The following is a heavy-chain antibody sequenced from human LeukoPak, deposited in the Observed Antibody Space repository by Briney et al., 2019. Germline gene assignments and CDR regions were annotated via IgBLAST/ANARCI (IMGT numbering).Heavy chain of an antibody. CDR3: ARGLLVVVVPAAIRYWYFDL. V-gene: IGHV4-61*02. CDR2: IYTSGST. J-gene: IGHJ2*01. CDR1: GGSISSGSYY. Sequence: SQTLSLTCTVSGGSISSGSYYWSWIRQPAGKGLEWIGRIYTSGSTNCNPSLKSRVTISVDTSKNQFSLKLSSVTAADTAVYYCARGLLVVVVPAAIRYWYFDLWGRGTLVTVSS. D-gene: IGHD2-2*01.